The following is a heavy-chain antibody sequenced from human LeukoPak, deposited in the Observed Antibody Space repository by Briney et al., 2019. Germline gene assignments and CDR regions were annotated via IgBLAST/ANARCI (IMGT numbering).Heavy chain of an antibody. CDR2: INPSGGST. J-gene: IGHJ4*02. Sequence: ASVKVSCKASGYTFTSYYMHWVRQAPGQGLEWMGLINPSGGSTSYAQKFQGRVTMTRDMSTSTVYMELSGLRSEDTAAYYCARAAMIAAAGYGVDYWGQGTLVTVSS. CDR1: GYTFTSYY. V-gene: IGHV1-46*01. CDR3: ARAAMIAAAGYGVDY. D-gene: IGHD6-13*01.